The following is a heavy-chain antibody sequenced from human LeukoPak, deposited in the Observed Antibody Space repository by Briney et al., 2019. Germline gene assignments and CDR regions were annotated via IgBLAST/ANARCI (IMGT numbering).Heavy chain of an antibody. Sequence: GGSLRLSCAASGFTFSSYGMHWVRQAPGKGLEWVAGISKDGRNKYEADSVKGRFTISRDYSNTTVYLQMDSLRAEDTAVYYCARDQRHPTFGYYTDSWGQGTLVTVSS. J-gene: IGHJ5*01. D-gene: IGHD3-3*01. V-gene: IGHV3-30*03. CDR1: GFTFSSYG. CDR2: ISKDGRNK. CDR3: ARDQRHPTFGYYTDS.